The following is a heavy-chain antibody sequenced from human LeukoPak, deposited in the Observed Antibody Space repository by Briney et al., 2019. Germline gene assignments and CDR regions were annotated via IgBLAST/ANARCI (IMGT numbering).Heavy chain of an antibody. CDR2: IKSKTDGGTT. J-gene: IGHJ6*03. V-gene: IGHV3-15*01. CDR3: TTKGTGLLSAHYYYYMDV. D-gene: IGHD2-21*01. CDR1: GFTFSNAW. Sequence: GGSLRLSCAASGFTFSNAWMSWVRQAPGKGLEWVGRIKSKTDGGTTDYAAPVKGRFTISRDDSKNTLYLQMNSLKTEDTAVYYCTTKGTGLLSAHYYYYMDVWGKGTTVTVSS.